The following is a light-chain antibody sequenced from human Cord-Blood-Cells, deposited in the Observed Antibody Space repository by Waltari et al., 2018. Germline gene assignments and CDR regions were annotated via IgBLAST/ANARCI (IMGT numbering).Light chain of an antibody. Sequence: VLTSPPSVLEAPSRGAPIPCSGGSPNIGDNPVNWYQQPPGTAPKLLIYYDNQLPSGVSDRFSGSKSGTSASLAISGLQSEDEADYYCAAWDDSLNGWVFGGGTKVTVL. CDR3: AAWDDSLNGWV. CDR2: YDN. J-gene: IGLJ3*02. V-gene: IGLV1-36*01. CDR1: SPNIGDNP.